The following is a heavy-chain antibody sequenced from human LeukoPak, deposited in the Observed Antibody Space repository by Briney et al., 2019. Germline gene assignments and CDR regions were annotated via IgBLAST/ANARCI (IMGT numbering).Heavy chain of an antibody. CDR2: IIPILGIA. D-gene: IGHD5-12*01. CDR1: GGTFSSYA. V-gene: IGHV1-69*04. J-gene: IGHJ4*02. Sequence: GASVKVSCKASGGTFSSYAISWVRQAPGQGLEWMGRIIPILGIANYAQKFQGRVTITADKSTSTAYMELSSLRSEDTAVYYCARVGSRSSGYDYWGQGTLVTVSS. CDR3: ARVGSRSSGYDY.